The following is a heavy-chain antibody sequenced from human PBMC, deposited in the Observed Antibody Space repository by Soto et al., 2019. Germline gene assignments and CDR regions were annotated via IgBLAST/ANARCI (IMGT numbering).Heavy chain of an antibody. CDR1: GGSISSYY. CDR2: IYYSGST. CDR3: ARAKYSSGWDFDY. V-gene: IGHV4-59*01. D-gene: IGHD6-19*01. J-gene: IGHJ4*02. Sequence: QVQLQESGPGLVKPSETLSLTCTVSGGSISSYYWSWIRQPPGKGLEWIGYIYYSGSTNSNPSLKSRVTISVDTSKNQFSLKLSSVTAADTAVYYCARAKYSSGWDFDYWGQGTLVTVSS.